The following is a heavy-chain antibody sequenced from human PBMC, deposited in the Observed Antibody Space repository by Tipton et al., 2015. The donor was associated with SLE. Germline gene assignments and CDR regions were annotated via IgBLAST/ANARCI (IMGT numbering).Heavy chain of an antibody. Sequence: SLRLSCAASGFTFSSYAMSWVRQAPGKGLEWVSAISGSGGSTYYADSVKGRFTISRDNSKNTLYLQMNSLRAEYTAVYYCAKDVIAAAGAWYFDYWGQGTLVTVSS. CDR2: ISGSGGST. CDR1: GFTFSSYA. J-gene: IGHJ4*02. V-gene: IGHV3-23*01. D-gene: IGHD6-13*01. CDR3: AKDVIAAAGAWYFDY.